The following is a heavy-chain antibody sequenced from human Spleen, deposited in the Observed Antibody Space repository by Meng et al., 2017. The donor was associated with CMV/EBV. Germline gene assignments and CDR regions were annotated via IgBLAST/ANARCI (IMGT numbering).Heavy chain of an antibody. V-gene: IGHV1-2*02. CDR1: GYTFIGYY. D-gene: IGHD2-2*01. Sequence: SGYTFIGYYWSWVRQAPGQGLEWMGWINPNSGGTNYTQKFQGRVTMTRDTSISTTYLELSRLRSDDTAMYYCARTYCTSISCYGYFHHWGQGTLVTVSS. CDR2: INPNSGGT. J-gene: IGHJ1*01. CDR3: ARTYCTSISCYGYFHH.